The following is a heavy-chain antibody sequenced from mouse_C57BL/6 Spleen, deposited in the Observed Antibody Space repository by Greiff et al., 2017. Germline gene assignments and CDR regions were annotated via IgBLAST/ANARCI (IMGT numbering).Heavy chain of an antibody. J-gene: IGHJ4*01. CDR2: IHPNSGST. Sequence: QVQLQQPGAELVKPGASVKLSCKASGYTFTSYWMHWVKQRPGQGLEWIGMIHPNSGSTNYNEKFKSKATLTVDKSSSTAYMQLSRLTSEDSAVXYCARNGYYAMDYWGQGTSVTVSS. V-gene: IGHV1-64*01. CDR3: ARNGYYAMDY. CDR1: GYTFTSYW.